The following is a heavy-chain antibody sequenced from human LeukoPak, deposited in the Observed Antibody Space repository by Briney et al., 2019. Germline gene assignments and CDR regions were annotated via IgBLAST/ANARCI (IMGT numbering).Heavy chain of an antibody. CDR3: ARRGYSYGYPYYYGMDV. Sequence: SETLSLTCTVSGGSISGYYWSWIRQPPGKGLEWIGEINHSGSTNYNPSLKSRVTISVDTSKNQFSLKLSSVTAADTAVYYCARRGYSYGYPYYYGMDVWGQGTTVTVSS. CDR2: INHSGST. J-gene: IGHJ6*02. D-gene: IGHD5-18*01. V-gene: IGHV4-34*01. CDR1: GGSISGYY.